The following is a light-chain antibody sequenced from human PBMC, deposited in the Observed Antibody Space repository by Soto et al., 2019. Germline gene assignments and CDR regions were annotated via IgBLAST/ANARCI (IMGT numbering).Light chain of an antibody. V-gene: IGKV3-11*01. Sequence: EIVLTQSPATLSLSPGERATLSCRASQSVSSYLAWYQQKPGQAPRLLIYDASNRATGIPARFSGSGSGTDFTLTISSLEPEDFAVYYRQQRTNPITFGQGTRPEIK. CDR2: DAS. J-gene: IGKJ5*01. CDR1: QSVSSY. CDR3: QQRTNPIT.